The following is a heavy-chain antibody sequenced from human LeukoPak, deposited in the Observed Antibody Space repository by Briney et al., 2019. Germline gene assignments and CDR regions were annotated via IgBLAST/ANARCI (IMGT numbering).Heavy chain of an antibody. J-gene: IGHJ4*02. CDR1: GYTFPSSG. V-gene: IGHV1-18*01. CDR3: ARAGDAGDGYNPFDY. Sequence: ASVKVSCKASGYTFPSSGISWVRQAPGQGLEWMGWISAYNGNTNYAQKLQGRVTMTTDTSTSTAYMELRSLRSDDTAVYYCARAGDAGDGYNPFDYWGQGTLVTVSS. CDR2: ISAYNGNT. D-gene: IGHD5-24*01.